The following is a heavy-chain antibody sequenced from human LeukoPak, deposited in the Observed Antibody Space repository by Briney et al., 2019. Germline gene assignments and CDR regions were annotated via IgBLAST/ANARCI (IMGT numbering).Heavy chain of an antibody. J-gene: IGHJ6*02. CDR2: INPNSGVT. Sequence: ASVKVSCKASGYPFTGYYMHWVRQAPGQGLGWMGWINPNSGVTNYAQNFQGRVTMTRDTSISTVYMELSRLKSDDTAVYYCARGSYYGSGSHPPGMDVWGQGTTVTVSS. V-gene: IGHV1-2*02. CDR1: GYPFTGYY. D-gene: IGHD3-10*01. CDR3: ARGSYYGSGSHPPGMDV.